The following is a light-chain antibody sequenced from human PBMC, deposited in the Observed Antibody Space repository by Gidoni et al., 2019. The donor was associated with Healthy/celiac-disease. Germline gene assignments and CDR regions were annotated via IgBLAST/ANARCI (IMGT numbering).Light chain of an antibody. CDR2: DAS. CDR3: QQRSNWPT. J-gene: IGKJ1*01. V-gene: IGKV3-11*01. Sequence: EIVLTQSPATLSLSPGERATLSCRASQSVSSYLAWYQQQPGRAPRLLIYDASNRATGIPAKFSGSGSGTDFTLTISSLEPEDFAVYYCQQRSNWPTFGQGTKVEIK. CDR1: QSVSSY.